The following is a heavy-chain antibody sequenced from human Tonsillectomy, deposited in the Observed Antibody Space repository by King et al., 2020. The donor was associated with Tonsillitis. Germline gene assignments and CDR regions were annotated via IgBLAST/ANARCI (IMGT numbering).Heavy chain of an antibody. CDR1: GYSISSGYY. J-gene: IGHJ4*02. Sequence: VQLQESGPGLVKPSETLSLTCTVSGYSISSGYYWGWIRQPPGKGLEWIGSIYHSGXTYYNPSLKSRVTISVDTSKNQFSLKLSSVTAADTAVYYCARSATVTPDAFFDYWGQGTLVTVSS. V-gene: IGHV4-38-2*02. CDR3: ARSATVTPDAFFDY. D-gene: IGHD4-17*01. CDR2: IYHSGXT.